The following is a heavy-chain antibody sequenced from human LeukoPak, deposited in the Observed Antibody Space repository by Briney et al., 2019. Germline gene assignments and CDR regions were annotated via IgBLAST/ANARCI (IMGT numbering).Heavy chain of an antibody. CDR1: GFTFGGYG. V-gene: IGHV3-30*18. CDR2: ISYDGSNK. CDR3: AKVLRVGEASNYYDPTLYGMDV. D-gene: IGHD3-22*01. J-gene: IGHJ6*02. Sequence: PGRSLRLSCAGSGFTFGGYGMHWVRQAPGKGLEWVAVISYDGSNKYYTDSVKGRFTISRDNPKNTLYLQLNSLRAEDTAVYYCAKVLRVGEASNYYDPTLYGMDVWGQGTTVTVSS.